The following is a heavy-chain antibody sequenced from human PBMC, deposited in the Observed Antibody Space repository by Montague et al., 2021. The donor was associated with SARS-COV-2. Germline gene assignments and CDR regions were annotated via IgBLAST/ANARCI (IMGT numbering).Heavy chain of an antibody. CDR1: GEPFSGFF. D-gene: IGHD4-11*01. CDR2: INDRGVTNY. V-gene: IGHV4-34*01. CDR3: ARWDPQTLTVISLRGKSANDY. Sequence: SETLSLTCAVYGEPFSGFFWSWSRQPPGKGLEWIAEINDRGVTNYNYNPSLGSRVTISADTSKNQFSLKLRSVTAADTAVYYCARWDPQTLTVISLRGKSANDYWGQGTLVTVSS. J-gene: IGHJ4*02.